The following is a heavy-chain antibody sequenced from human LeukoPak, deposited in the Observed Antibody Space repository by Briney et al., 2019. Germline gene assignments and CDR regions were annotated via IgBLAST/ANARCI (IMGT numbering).Heavy chain of an antibody. CDR3: ARGLLITMVRGVNLYAFDI. J-gene: IGHJ3*02. CDR2: IYTSGST. CDR1: GGSISSYY. D-gene: IGHD3-10*01. Sequence: SETLSLTCTVSGGSISSYYWSWIRQPAGKGLEWIGRIYTSGSTNYNPSLKSRVTMSVDTSKNQFSLKLGYVTAADTAVYYCARGLLITMVRGVNLYAFDIWGQGTMVTVSS. V-gene: IGHV4-4*07.